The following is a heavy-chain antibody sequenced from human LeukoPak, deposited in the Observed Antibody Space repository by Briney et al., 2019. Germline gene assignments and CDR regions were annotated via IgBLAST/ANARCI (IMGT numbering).Heavy chain of an antibody. V-gene: IGHV3-15*01. CDR2: IKSKTDGGTT. J-gene: IGHJ4*02. CDR3: ATGGLSSPVYYFDH. CDR1: GYSFTSYW. Sequence: GESLKISCKGSGYSFTSYWIGWVRQAPGKGLEWVGRIKSKTDGGTTDYAAPVKGRFTISRDDSKNTLYVQIDSLKTEDTAVYYCATGGLSSPVYYFDHWGRGTPVTVSS. D-gene: IGHD6-19*01.